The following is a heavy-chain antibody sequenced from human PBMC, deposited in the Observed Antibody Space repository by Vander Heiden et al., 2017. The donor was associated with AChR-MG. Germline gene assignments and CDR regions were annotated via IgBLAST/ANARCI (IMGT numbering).Heavy chain of an antibody. D-gene: IGHD2-15*01. Sequence: EVQLLESGGGLVQPGGAQRLPCVASGFTFSTHAMAWVRQAPGKGLEWVSSISGSGGITYYADSVKGRFTISRDNSKNTLYLQMNSLRAEDTAVYYCAKFLYCSGGSCYYFDYWGQGILVSVSS. J-gene: IGHJ4*02. CDR3: AKFLYCSGGSCYYFDY. V-gene: IGHV3-23*01. CDR2: ISGSGGIT. CDR1: GFTFSTHA.